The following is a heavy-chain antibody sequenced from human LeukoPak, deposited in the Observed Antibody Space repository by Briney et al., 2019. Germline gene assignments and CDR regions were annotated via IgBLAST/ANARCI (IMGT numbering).Heavy chain of an antibody. V-gene: IGHV3-43*02. Sequence: GGSLRLSCAASGFTFDDYAMHWVRQAPGKGLEWVSLISGDGGSTYYADSVKGRFTISRDNSKNSLYLQMNSLRTEDTALYYCAKDTVINYDSGGYYYDYWGQGTLVTVSS. CDR1: GFTFDDYA. CDR3: AKDTVINYDSGGYYYDY. CDR2: ISGDGGST. J-gene: IGHJ4*02. D-gene: IGHD3-22*01.